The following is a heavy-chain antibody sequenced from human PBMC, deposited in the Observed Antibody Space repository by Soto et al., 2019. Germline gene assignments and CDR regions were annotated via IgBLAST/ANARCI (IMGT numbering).Heavy chain of an antibody. CDR3: ARGRGYDFWSGFYGSEF. CDR1: GYPLTSYG. D-gene: IGHD3-3*01. Sequence: GASVKVSCKNSGYPLTSYGINLVRQATGQGLEWMGWMNPNSGNTGYAQKFQGIVTMTRNTSIATAHMDLSSLRSEDTAVYFCARGRGYDFWSGFYGSEFWGQGTLVTVSS. CDR2: MNPNSGNT. V-gene: IGHV1-8*01. J-gene: IGHJ4*02.